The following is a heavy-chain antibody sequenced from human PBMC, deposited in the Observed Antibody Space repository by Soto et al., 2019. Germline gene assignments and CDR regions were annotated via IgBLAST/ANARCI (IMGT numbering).Heavy chain of an antibody. CDR1: GGSISSGDYY. CDR3: AGGTDYRWVL. CDR2: IHHSGST. Sequence: SETLSLTCTVSGGSISSGDYYWSWVRQPPGKGLEWIGEIHHSGSTNYNPSLRSRVTMSVDTSKNQFSLKLNSLTAADAAVYYCAGGTDYRWVLWGQGTTVTVSS. J-gene: IGHJ6*02. D-gene: IGHD4-4*01. V-gene: IGHV4-39*07.